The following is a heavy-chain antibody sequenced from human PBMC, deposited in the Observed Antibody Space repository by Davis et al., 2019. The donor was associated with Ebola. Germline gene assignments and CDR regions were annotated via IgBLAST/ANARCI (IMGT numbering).Heavy chain of an antibody. CDR2: IIPILGIA. V-gene: IGHV1-69*04. Sequence: SVKVSCKASGYSFSSYGFSWVRQAPGQGLEWMGRIIPILGIANYAQKFQGRVTITADKSTSTAYMELSSLRSEDTAVYYCARVLRIAVAGYYYYGMDVWGQGTTVTVSS. CDR1: GYSFSSYG. J-gene: IGHJ6*02. D-gene: IGHD6-19*01. CDR3: ARVLRIAVAGYYYYGMDV.